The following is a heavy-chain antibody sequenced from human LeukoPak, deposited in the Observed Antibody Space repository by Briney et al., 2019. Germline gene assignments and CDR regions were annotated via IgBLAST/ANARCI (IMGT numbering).Heavy chain of an antibody. D-gene: IGHD5-12*01. Sequence: PGGSLRLSCAASGFTLSSYWMSWVSQAPGKGLEWVANIKQDGSEKYYVDSVKGRFTISRDNAKNSLYLQMNSLRAEDTAVYYCARDHVATITAPFDYWAHGTLVTVSS. CDR1: GFTLSSYW. CDR3: ARDHVATITAPFDY. J-gene: IGHJ4*01. V-gene: IGHV3-7*01. CDR2: IKQDGSEK.